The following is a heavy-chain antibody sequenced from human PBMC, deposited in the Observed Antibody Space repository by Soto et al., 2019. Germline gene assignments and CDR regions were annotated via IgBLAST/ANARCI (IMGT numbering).Heavy chain of an antibody. CDR3: AREGVAPYYYYGMDV. CDR2: ISTYNGDT. D-gene: IGHD5-12*01. CDR1: GYTFTRSG. V-gene: IGHV1-18*01. J-gene: IGHJ6*02. Sequence: QVQLVQSGAEVKKPGASVKVSCKASGYTFTRSGISWVRQAPGQGLEWMGWISTYNGDTNYAQKFQGRVTTTPDASSXTAYMELRSLRSDDTAVYYCAREGVAPYYYYGMDVWGQGTTVTVSS.